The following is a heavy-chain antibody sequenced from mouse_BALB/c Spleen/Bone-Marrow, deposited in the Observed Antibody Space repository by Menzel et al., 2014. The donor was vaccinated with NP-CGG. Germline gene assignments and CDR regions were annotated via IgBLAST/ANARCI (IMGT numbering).Heavy chain of an antibody. J-gene: IGHJ4*01. CDR3: ARGDYYRSVMDY. D-gene: IGHD2-14*01. CDR1: GYTFTTYF. V-gene: IGHV1S56*01. Sequence: QVHVKQSGPELVKPGASMRISCKASGYTFTTYFIHWVKQRPGQGLEWIGWIYPGNINIKYNENFKDKVTLTADKSSNTAHFQFSSLTSEDSAVYFCARGDYYRSVMDYRGQGTSVTVSS. CDR2: IYPGNINI.